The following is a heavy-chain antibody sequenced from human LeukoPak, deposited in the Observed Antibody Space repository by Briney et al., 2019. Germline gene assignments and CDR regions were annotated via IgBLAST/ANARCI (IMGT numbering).Heavy chain of an antibody. J-gene: IGHJ4*02. D-gene: IGHD2-2*01. CDR1: GFTFTTYA. V-gene: IGHV3-23*01. CDR3: AKEDTAGSTGSADY. Sequence: GGSLRLSCAASGFTFTTYAMSWVRQAPGRGLEWVSTIANSGGSTYYADSVKGRFTISRDNSKNTLYLHMNSLRAEDTAVYFCAKEDTAGSTGSADYWGQGTLVTVSS. CDR2: IANSGGST.